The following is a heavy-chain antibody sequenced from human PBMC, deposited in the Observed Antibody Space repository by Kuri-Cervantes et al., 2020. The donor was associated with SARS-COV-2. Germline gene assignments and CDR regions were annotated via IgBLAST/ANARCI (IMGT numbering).Heavy chain of an antibody. CDR1: GFTFSSYA. V-gene: IGHV3-30-3*01. J-gene: IGHJ4*02. D-gene: IGHD1-26*01. CDR2: ISYDGSNK. CDR3: AKVSLVVGAKHIDY. Sequence: GESLKISCAASGFTFSSYAMSWVRQAPGKGLEWVAVISYDGSNKYYADSVKGRFTISRDNSKNTLYLQMNSLRAEDTAVYYCAKVSLVVGAKHIDYWGQGTLVTVSS.